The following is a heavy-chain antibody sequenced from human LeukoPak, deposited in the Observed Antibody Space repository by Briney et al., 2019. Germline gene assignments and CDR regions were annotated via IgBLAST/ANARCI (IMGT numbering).Heavy chain of an antibody. CDR1: GGTFSSYT. D-gene: IGHD2-2*01. CDR3: ARLVPAATPDSKNRDC. Sequence: SVKVSCKASGGTFSSYTISWVRQAPGQGLEWMGRIIPILGIANYAQKFQGRVTITADKSTSTAYMELSSLISEDTAVYYCARLVPAATPDSKNRDCWGQGTLVTVSS. J-gene: IGHJ4*02. V-gene: IGHV1-69*02. CDR2: IIPILGIA.